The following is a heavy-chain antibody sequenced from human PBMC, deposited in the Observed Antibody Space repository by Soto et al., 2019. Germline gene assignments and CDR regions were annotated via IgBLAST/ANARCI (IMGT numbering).Heavy chain of an antibody. J-gene: IGHJ4*02. CDR3: ASQVWSNLDY. CDR2: IKQDGTDQ. Sequence: HPGGSLRLSCVASGFNFQNDWMSWVRQAPGKGLEWVANIKQDGTDQYCVDSVKGRFTISRDNSRNSLFLHMNSLRTEDSAVYYCASQVWSNLDYWGLGTLVTVSS. D-gene: IGHD1-26*01. V-gene: IGHV3-7*01. CDR1: GFNFQNDW.